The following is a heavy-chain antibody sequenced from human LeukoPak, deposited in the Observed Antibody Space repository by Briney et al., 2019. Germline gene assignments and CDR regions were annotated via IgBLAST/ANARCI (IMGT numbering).Heavy chain of an antibody. CDR1: GGSISSGGYS. V-gene: IGHV4-30-2*01. Sequence: PSETLSLTCAVSGGSISSGGYSWSWIRQPPGKGLEWIGYIHHSGRTNYNPSLKSRLTISVDTSKKQLSLKLTSMTAADTAVYYCASDGGQGYWGQGILVTVSS. CDR2: IHHSGRT. J-gene: IGHJ4*02. CDR3: ASDGGQGY. D-gene: IGHD3-10*01.